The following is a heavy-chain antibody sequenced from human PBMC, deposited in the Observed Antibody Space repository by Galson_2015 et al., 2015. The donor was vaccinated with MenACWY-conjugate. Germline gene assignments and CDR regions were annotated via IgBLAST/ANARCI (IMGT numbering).Heavy chain of an antibody. J-gene: IGHJ4*02. D-gene: IGHD3-3*01. CDR2: MSYDGSNI. V-gene: IGHV3-30-3*01. CDR3: ARDIRKLRFLDC. CDR1: GFTFNTYA. Sequence: SLRLSCAASGFTFNTYAMHWVRQAPGKGLEWVALMSYDGSNIYYADSVKGRFTISRDNSKNTLYLQMNSLRAEDTALYYCARDIRKLRFLDCWGQGTLVTVS.